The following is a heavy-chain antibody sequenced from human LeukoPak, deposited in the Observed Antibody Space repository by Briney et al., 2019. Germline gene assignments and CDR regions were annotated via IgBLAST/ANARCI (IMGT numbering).Heavy chain of an antibody. CDR2: IYHSGST. V-gene: IGHV4-4*02. Sequence: SETLSLTCAASGGSISSSNWWSWVRQPPGKGLEWIGEIYHSGSTNYNPSLKSRVTISVDKSKNQFSLKLSSVTAADTAVYYCARTLRYFDWLSLGSWFDPWGQGTLVTVSS. J-gene: IGHJ5*02. D-gene: IGHD3-9*01. CDR3: ARTLRYFDWLSLGSWFDP. CDR1: GGSISSSNW.